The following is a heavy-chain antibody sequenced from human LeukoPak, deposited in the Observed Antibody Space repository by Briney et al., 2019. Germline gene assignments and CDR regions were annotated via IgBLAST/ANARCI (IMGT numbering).Heavy chain of an antibody. CDR2: INHSGST. CDR1: GGSFSGYY. Sequence: SETLSLTCAVYGGSFSGYYWSWIRQSPGKGLEWIGEINHSGSTNYNPSLKSRVTISVDTSKNQFSLKLSSVTAADTAVYYCARGGNSGSYTFDYWGQGTLVTVSS. D-gene: IGHD1-26*01. J-gene: IGHJ4*02. V-gene: IGHV4-34*01. CDR3: ARGGNSGSYTFDY.